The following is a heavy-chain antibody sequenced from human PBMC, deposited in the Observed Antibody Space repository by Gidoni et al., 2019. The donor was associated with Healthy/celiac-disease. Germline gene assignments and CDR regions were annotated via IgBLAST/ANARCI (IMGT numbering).Heavy chain of an antibody. CDR1: GFTFSSYA. Sequence: EVQLLESGGGLVQPGGSLRLSCAASGFTFSSYAMSWVRQAPGKGLEWVSAISGRGGSTYYADAVKGRFTISRDNSKNTLYLQMNSLRAEDTAVYYCAKNGEQWLVRGYFDYWGQGTLVTVSS. CDR2: ISGRGGST. J-gene: IGHJ4*02. V-gene: IGHV3-23*01. D-gene: IGHD6-19*01. CDR3: AKNGEQWLVRGYFDY.